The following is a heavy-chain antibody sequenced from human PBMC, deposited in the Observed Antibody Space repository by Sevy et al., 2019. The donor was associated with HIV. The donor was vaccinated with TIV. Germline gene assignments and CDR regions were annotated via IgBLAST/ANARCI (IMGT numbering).Heavy chain of an antibody. V-gene: IGHV3-7*01. D-gene: IGHD6-6*01. CDR2: IKEDGSGR. Sequence: GGSLSLSCAASGFTFGSYWMTWVRQAPGKGLEWVAKIKEDGSGRFNVDSVRGRFTVSRENAKKTLYLQMNNLGGEDTALYYCARLYSSSSGRGLDNWGQGALVTVSS. CDR3: ARLYSSSSGRGLDN. CDR1: GFTFGSYW. J-gene: IGHJ4*02.